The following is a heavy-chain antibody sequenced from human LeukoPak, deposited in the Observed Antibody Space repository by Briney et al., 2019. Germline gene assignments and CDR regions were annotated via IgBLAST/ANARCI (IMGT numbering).Heavy chain of an antibody. V-gene: IGHV4-38-2*02. Sequence: SETLSLTCTFSGGSISSYYWGWIRQPPGKGLEGIVRIYHSWSTYYNPSLQSRVTISVATSTTHFSLKMSSVPAADTAVYYCARRNYYSYMDLWGKGTPVTVSS. J-gene: IGHJ6*03. CDR1: GGSISSYY. CDR3: ARRNYYSYMDL. D-gene: IGHD1-14*01. CDR2: IYHSWST.